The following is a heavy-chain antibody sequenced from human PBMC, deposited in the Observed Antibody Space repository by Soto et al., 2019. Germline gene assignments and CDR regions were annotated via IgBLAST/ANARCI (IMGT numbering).Heavy chain of an antibody. CDR3: VRGVGRYYGSGSYYSY. CDR1: GGSFSGYY. V-gene: IGHV4-34*01. D-gene: IGHD3-10*01. J-gene: IGHJ4*02. Sequence: ETLSLTCAVYGGSFSGYYWSWIRQPPGKGLEWIGEINHSGSTNYNPSLKSRVTISVDTSKNQFSLKLSSVTAADTAVYYCVRGVGRYYGSGSYYSYWGQGALVTVSS. CDR2: INHSGST.